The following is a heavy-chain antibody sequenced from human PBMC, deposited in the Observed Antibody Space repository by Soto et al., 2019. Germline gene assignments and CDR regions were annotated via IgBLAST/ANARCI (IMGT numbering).Heavy chain of an antibody. CDR2: IGFDGNND. CDR1: GFSLGSYG. CDR3: AREIGYSSTWPSY. D-gene: IGHD6-13*01. V-gene: IGHV3-33*01. Sequence: PGGSLRLSCAASGFSLGSYGMHWVRQAPGKGLEWVAVIGFDGNNDYYANSVKGRFTISRGNSGNTLYLEMKSLRVEDTAVYYCAREIGYSSTWPSYWGPGTLVTVSS. J-gene: IGHJ4*02.